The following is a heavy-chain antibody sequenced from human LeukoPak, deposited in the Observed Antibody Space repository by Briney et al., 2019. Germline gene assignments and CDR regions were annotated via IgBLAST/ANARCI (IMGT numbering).Heavy chain of an antibody. Sequence: GASVKVSCKASGYTFTGYYIHWVRQAPGQGLEWMGWINPNSGDTNYAQKFQGRVTMTRDTSISTAYMELSRLRSDDTAVYYCARDYFTANDYWGQGTLVTVSS. CDR1: GYTFTGYY. CDR2: INPNSGDT. V-gene: IGHV1-2*02. CDR3: ARDYFTANDY. J-gene: IGHJ4*02. D-gene: IGHD2-21*02.